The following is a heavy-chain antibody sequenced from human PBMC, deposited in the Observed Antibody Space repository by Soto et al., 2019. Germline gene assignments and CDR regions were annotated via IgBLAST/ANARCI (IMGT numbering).Heavy chain of an antibody. D-gene: IGHD3-3*01. J-gene: IGHJ6*02. Sequence: QVQLVESGGGVVQPGRSLRLSCAASGFTFSSYGMHWVRQAPGKGLEWGAVIWYDGSNQYYADSVKGGFTISRDNSKNTLYLQMTSLRAEDTAVYYCARDRTYYDFWSGTYYYYYGMDVWGQGTTVTVSS. CDR1: GFTFSSYG. V-gene: IGHV3-33*01. CDR3: ARDRTYYDFWSGTYYYYYGMDV. CDR2: IWYDGSNQ.